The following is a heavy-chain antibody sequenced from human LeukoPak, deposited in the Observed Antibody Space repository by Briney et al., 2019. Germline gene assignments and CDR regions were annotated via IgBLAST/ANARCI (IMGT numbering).Heavy chain of an antibody. J-gene: IGHJ6*03. CDR3: ARGVGSSSWYDINQSYYYYMDV. V-gene: IGHV4-59*01. CDR2: IYSSGST. Sequence: PSETLSLTCTVSGGSINSYFWTWIRQPPGKGLEWIGYIYSSGSTNYNPSLKSRVTISADTSNNQFSLRLTSVTAADSAVYYCARGVGSSSWYDINQSYYYYMDVWGKGATVTISS. CDR1: GGSINSYF. D-gene: IGHD6-13*01.